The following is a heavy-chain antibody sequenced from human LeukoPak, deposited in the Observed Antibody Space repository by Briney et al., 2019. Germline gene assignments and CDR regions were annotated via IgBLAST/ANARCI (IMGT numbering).Heavy chain of an antibody. V-gene: IGHV3-30*03. CDR3: ARGSSVFPYTAMVVSLGGY. D-gene: IGHD5-18*01. Sequence: PGRSLRLSCAASGFTFSSYGMHWVRQAPGKGLEWVAVISYDGSNKYYADSVKGRFTISRDNSKNTLYLQMNSLRAEDTAVYYCARGSSVFPYTAMVVSLGGYWGQGTLVTVSS. J-gene: IGHJ4*02. CDR1: GFTFSSYG. CDR2: ISYDGSNK.